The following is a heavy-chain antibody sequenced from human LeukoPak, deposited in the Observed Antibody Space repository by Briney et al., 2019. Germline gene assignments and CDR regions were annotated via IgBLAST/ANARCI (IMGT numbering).Heavy chain of an antibody. V-gene: IGHV4-34*01. J-gene: IGHJ6*03. CDR1: GGSFSGYY. CDR2: INHSGST. D-gene: IGHD4-23*01. Sequence: SETLSLTCAVYGGSFSGYYWSWIRQPPGKGLEWIGEINHSGSTNYNPSLKSRSTIAVDTSKNQFSLKLSSVTAADTAVYYCARLKHGGKGVYYYYMDVWGKGTTVTVSS. CDR3: ARLKHGGKGVYYYYMDV.